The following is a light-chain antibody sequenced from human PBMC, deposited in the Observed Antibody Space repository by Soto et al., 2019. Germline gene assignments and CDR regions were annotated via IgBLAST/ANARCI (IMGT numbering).Light chain of an antibody. CDR3: AAWDDSLNGPV. V-gene: IGLV1-44*01. CDR2: NGN. J-gene: IGLJ2*01. CDR1: SSDIGSNT. Sequence: QSVLTQPPSASRTPGQWVTISCSGGSSDIGSNTVHWYQHLPGTAPKLLIYNGNQRPSGVPDRFSGSKSGTSASLAISGLQSEDEADYYCAAWDDSLNGPVFGGGTKLTVL.